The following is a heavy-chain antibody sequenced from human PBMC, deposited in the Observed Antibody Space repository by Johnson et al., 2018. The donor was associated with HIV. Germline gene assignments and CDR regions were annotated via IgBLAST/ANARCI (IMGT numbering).Heavy chain of an antibody. D-gene: IGHD3-3*01. J-gene: IGHJ3*02. Sequence: QVQLMESGGGVVQPGRSLRLSCAASEFTFNTYAMHWVRQAPGKGLEWVAVISYDGSNKYYADSLKGRFTISRDNSKNTLYLQRKSLRAEDTAVYYCAARPGVEGAFDIWGQGTMVTVSS. CDR2: ISYDGSNK. CDR1: EFTFNTYA. V-gene: IGHV3-30*04. CDR3: AARPGVEGAFDI.